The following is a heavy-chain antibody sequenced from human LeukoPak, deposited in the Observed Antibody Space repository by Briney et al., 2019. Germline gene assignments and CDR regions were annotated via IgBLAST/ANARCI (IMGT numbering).Heavy chain of an antibody. CDR3: ARMGVRSVIIFGVFDY. J-gene: IGHJ4*02. D-gene: IGHD3-10*01. CDR2: ISYSGTT. CDR1: GASISSTSYY. Sequence: PSETLSLTCSVSGASISSTSYYWGWIRRPPGKGLEWIGSISYSGTTFYSPSLESRVTISADTSKNQFSLKLSSVTATDTAVYYCARMGVRSVIIFGVFDYWGQGTLVTVSS. V-gene: IGHV4-39*07.